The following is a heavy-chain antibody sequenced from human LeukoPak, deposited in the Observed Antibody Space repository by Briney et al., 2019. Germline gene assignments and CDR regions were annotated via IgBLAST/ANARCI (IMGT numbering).Heavy chain of an antibody. V-gene: IGHV4-61*02. CDR1: GGSICSGSYY. CDR3: ASRMSGYPVFDY. Sequence: SETLSLTCSVSGGSICSGSYYWSWIRQPAWKGLEWIGRIYPSGTTNYNPSLKSRVTISVDTSKNQFSLKLSSVTAADTAVYYWASRMSGYPVFDYWGQGTLVTVSS. CDR2: IYPSGTT. J-gene: IGHJ4*02. D-gene: IGHD3-3*01.